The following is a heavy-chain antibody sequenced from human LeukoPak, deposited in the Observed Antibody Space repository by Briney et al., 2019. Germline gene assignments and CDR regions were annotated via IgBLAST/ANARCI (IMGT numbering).Heavy chain of an antibody. CDR1: GGSISTTNYY. CDR2: IYSSGNT. D-gene: IGHD3-3*01. V-gene: IGHV4-39*01. CDR3: ARHSGLRSPFDP. Sequence: SETLSLTCTVSGGSISTTNYYWGWIRQPPGRDLEWIGSIYSSGNTYYNPSLESRVTISVDTSKNQLSLKLTSATAADTSVYYCARHSGLRSPFDPWGQGALVTVSS. J-gene: IGHJ5*02.